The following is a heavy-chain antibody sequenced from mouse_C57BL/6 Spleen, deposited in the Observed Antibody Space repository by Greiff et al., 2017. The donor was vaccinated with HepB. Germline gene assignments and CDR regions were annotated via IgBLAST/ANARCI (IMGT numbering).Heavy chain of an antibody. Sequence: QVQLQQPGAELVKPGASVKLSCKASGYTFTSYWMQWVKQRPGQGLEWIGEIDPSDSYTNYNQKFKGKATLTVDTSSSTAYMQLSSLTSEDSAVYYCARGVYSNYFYAMDYWGQGTSVTVSS. CDR2: IDPSDSYT. J-gene: IGHJ4*01. CDR1: GYTFTSYW. V-gene: IGHV1-50*01. D-gene: IGHD2-5*01. CDR3: ARGVYSNYFYAMDY.